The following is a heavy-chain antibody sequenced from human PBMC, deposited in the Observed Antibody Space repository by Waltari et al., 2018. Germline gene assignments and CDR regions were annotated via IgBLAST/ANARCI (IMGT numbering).Heavy chain of an antibody. J-gene: IGHJ4*02. V-gene: IGHV4-34*01. CDR2: IHHTGSH. Sequence: QVQLKQWGAGLLKISETLSLTCEVSGGSFTTNYWSWIRQSPGKGLEWIGEIHHTGSHYYNPSLQNRVTISVDRSKSLFSREVTSITAADAAIYYCARVKSGFDSWGQGTVVTVSS. CDR1: GGSFTTNY. CDR3: ARVKSGFDS.